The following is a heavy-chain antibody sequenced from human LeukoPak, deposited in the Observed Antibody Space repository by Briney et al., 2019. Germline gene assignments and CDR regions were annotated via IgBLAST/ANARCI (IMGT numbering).Heavy chain of an antibody. V-gene: IGHV3-72*01. J-gene: IGHJ6*03. CDR2: TRNKANSYTT. CDR1: GFTFSDHH. Sequence: SGGSLRLSCAASGFTFSDHHMDWVRQAPGKGLEWVGRTRNKANSYTTEYAASVKGRFTISRDDSKNSLYLQMNSLKTEDTAVYYCARDRSYPDSCYYYMDVWGKGTTVTVSS. CDR3: ARDRSYPDSCYYYMDV. D-gene: IGHD1-26*01.